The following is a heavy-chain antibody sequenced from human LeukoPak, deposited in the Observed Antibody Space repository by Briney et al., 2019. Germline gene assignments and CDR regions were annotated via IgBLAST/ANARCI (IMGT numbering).Heavy chain of an antibody. Sequence: ASVKVSCKASGYTFTNNYMHWVRQAPGQELEWMGIINPSGDNTWYAQKFQGRVTLTRDMATSTDYMEVSSLRSEDTAVYYCARDASGRLVLRFLEWLSGGLYYFDYWGQGTLVTVSS. V-gene: IGHV1-46*01. CDR3: ARDASGRLVLRFLEWLSGGLYYFDY. CDR1: GYTFTNNY. CDR2: INPSGDNT. J-gene: IGHJ4*02. D-gene: IGHD3-3*01.